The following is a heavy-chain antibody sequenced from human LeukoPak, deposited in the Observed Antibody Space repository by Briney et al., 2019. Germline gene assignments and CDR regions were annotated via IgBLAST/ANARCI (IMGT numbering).Heavy chain of an antibody. Sequence: GGSLRLSCAASGFTFSSYAMSWVRQAPRKGLEWVSAISGSGGSTYYADSVKGRFTISRDNSKNTLYLQMNSLRAEDTAVYYCAKDLGYYDSSGYKGPYFDYWGQGTLVTVSS. CDR1: GFTFSSYA. CDR3: AKDLGYYDSSGYKGPYFDY. J-gene: IGHJ4*02. D-gene: IGHD3-22*01. V-gene: IGHV3-23*01. CDR2: ISGSGGST.